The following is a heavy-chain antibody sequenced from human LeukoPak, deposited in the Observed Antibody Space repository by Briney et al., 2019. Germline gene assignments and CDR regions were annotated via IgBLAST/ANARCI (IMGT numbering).Heavy chain of an antibody. CDR3: AREGAYSSSWSDAFDI. V-gene: IGHV3-9*01. Sequence: GGSLRLSCAASGFTFDDYAMHWVRQAPGKGLEWVSGISWNSGSIGYADSVKGRFTISRDNAKNSLYLQMNSLRAEDTAVYYCAREGAYSSSWSDAFDIWGQGTMVTVSS. CDR2: ISWNSGSI. J-gene: IGHJ3*02. D-gene: IGHD6-13*01. CDR1: GFTFDDYA.